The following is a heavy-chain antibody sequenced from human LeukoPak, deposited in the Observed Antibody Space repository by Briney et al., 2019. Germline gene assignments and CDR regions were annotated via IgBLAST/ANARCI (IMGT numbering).Heavy chain of an antibody. J-gene: IGHJ3*02. CDR3: ASRCGGHCYEGDAFDI. V-gene: IGHV4-59*08. CDR1: GGSISSFF. Sequence: SETLSLTCTVSGGSISSFFWGWIRQPPGKGLEWIGYIYHSGSTNYNPSLKSRVTISIDTSKNQFSLNLRSVTAADTAVYYCASRCGGHCYEGDAFDIWGQGTLVSVSS. D-gene: IGHD2-21*02. CDR2: IYHSGST.